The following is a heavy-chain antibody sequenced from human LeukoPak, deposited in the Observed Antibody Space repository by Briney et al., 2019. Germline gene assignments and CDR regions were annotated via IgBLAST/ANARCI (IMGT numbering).Heavy chain of an antibody. J-gene: IGHJ4*02. Sequence: PGRSLRLSCAASGFTFDDYAMHWVRQAPGKGLEWVSGISWNSGSIGYADFVKGRFTISRDNAKNSLYLQMNSLRAEDTALYYCAKDIGSSDPSSYFDYWGQGTLVTVSS. V-gene: IGHV3-9*01. CDR1: GFTFDDYA. CDR2: ISWNSGSI. CDR3: AKDIGSSDPSSYFDY.